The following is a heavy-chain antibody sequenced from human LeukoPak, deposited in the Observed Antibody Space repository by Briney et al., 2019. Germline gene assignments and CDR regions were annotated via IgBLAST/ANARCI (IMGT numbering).Heavy chain of an antibody. D-gene: IGHD5-24*01. CDR3: ARDSAKTATSFFDAFDI. Sequence: SXXVSCKASGGTFSSYAISWVRQAPGQGLEWMGGIVPIFGTANYAQKFQGRVTITAEESTSTAYMELSSLRSEDTAVYYCARDSAKTATSFFDAFDIWGQGTMVTVSS. CDR2: IVPIFGTA. CDR1: GGTFSSYA. V-gene: IGHV1-69*01. J-gene: IGHJ3*02.